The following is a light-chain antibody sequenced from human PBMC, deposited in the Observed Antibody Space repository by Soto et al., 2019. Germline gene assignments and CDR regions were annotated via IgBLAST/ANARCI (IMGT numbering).Light chain of an antibody. CDR2: DVS. CDR3: SSYSGNSFVL. J-gene: IGLJ2*01. Sequence: QSALTQPASVSGSPGQSITISCTGTTSDVGGYNYVSWYQQHPGKAPKLMIYDVSNWPSGIPSRFSGSKSGNTASLTISGLQPEDEADYYCSSYSGNSFVLFGGGTKLTVL. CDR1: TSDVGGYNY. V-gene: IGLV2-14*01.